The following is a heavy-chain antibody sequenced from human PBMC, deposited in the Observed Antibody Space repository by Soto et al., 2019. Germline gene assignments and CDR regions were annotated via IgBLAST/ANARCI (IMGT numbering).Heavy chain of an antibody. Sequence: QVQLVQSGAEVKKPGASVKASCKASGYTFTGYYMHWVRQAPGQGLEWMGWINPNSGVTNYAQKMKSWCTMTMDMSISMADMELSRLRSDDTAVYSCASEYSSSLDYWGQGTRVTVSS. V-gene: IGHV1-2*04. CDR3: ASEYSSSLDY. CDR1: GYTFTGYY. D-gene: IGHD6-6*01. CDR2: INPNSGVT. J-gene: IGHJ4*02.